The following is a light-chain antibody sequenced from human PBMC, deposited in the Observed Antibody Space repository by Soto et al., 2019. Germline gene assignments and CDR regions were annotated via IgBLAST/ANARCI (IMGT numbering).Light chain of an antibody. CDR1: QSISSW. V-gene: IGKV1-5*01. CDR3: QQYGVTTPNT. Sequence: IQMPQSPSTPSGSVGDRVTITCRVSQSISSWLAWYQQKPGKAPKLLIYDASSLESGVPSRFSGSGSGTDFTLTISGLEPEDFALYYCQQYGVTTPNTFGGGTKVDIK. CDR2: DAS. J-gene: IGKJ4*01.